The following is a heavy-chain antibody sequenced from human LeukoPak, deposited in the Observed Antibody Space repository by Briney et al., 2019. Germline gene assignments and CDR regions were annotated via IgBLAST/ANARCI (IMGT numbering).Heavy chain of an antibody. V-gene: IGHV1-69*04. J-gene: IGHJ6*02. Sequence: SSVNVSCKASGGTFSSYAISWVRQAPGQGLEWMGRIIPILGIANYAQKFQGRVTITADKSTSTAYMELSSLRSEDTAVYYCARDHSFNGMDVWGQGTTVTVSS. CDR3: ARDHSFNGMDV. CDR2: IIPILGIA. CDR1: GGTFSSYA.